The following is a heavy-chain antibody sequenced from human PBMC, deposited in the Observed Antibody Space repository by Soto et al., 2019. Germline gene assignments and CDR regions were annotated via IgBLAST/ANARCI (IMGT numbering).Heavy chain of an antibody. J-gene: IGHJ5*02. CDR3: ARHYPDYGDYEINVTPSWFDP. Sequence: NPSETLSLTCTVSGGSISSSSYYWGWIRQPPGKGLEWIGSIYYSGSTYYNPSLKSRVTISVDTSKNQFSLKLSSVTAADTAVYYCARHYPDYGDYEINVTPSWFDPWGQGTLVTVSS. CDR1: GGSISSSSYY. CDR2: IYYSGST. D-gene: IGHD4-17*01. V-gene: IGHV4-39*01.